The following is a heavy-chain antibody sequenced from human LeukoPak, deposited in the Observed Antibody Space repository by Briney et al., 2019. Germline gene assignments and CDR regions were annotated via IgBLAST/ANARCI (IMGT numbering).Heavy chain of an antibody. CDR3: ARDTGIAVAGTDY. Sequence: SETLSLTCTVSGGSISSSSYYWGWIRQPPGKGLEWIGSIYYSGSTYYNLSLKSRVTISVDTSKNQFSLKLSSVTAADTAVYYCARDTGIAVAGTDYWGQGTLVTVSS. D-gene: IGHD6-19*01. J-gene: IGHJ4*02. CDR1: GGSISSSSYY. V-gene: IGHV4-39*07. CDR2: IYYSGST.